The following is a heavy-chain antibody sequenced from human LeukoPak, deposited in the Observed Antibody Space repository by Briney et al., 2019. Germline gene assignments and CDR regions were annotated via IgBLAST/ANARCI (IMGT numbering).Heavy chain of an antibody. D-gene: IGHD6-13*01. J-gene: IGHJ1*01. CDR2: ISGSGGST. V-gene: IGHV3-23*01. CDR1: GFTFSSYA. Sequence: GGSLRLSCAASGFTFSSYAMSWVRQAPAKGLEWVSAISGSGGSTYYADSVKGRFTISRDNSKNTLYLQMNSLRAEDTAVYYCAKASSSWYTRYFQHWGQGTLVTVSS. CDR3: AKASSSWYTRYFQH.